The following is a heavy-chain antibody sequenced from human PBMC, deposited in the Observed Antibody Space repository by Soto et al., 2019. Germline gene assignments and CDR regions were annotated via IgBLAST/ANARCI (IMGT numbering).Heavy chain of an antibody. CDR2: IYTGGST. J-gene: IGHJ4*02. V-gene: IGHV3-66*01. CDR1: GFTVSRNY. D-gene: IGHD3-10*01. Sequence: EVQLVESGGGLVQPGGSLRLSCAASGFTVSRNYMTWVRQAPGKGLEWVSVIYTGGSTYYADSVKGRSTISRDNSKNTVYLQMNSLRDEDTAVYYCARDYHYYGSGSYYDWGQGILVTVSS. CDR3: ARDYHYYGSGSYYD.